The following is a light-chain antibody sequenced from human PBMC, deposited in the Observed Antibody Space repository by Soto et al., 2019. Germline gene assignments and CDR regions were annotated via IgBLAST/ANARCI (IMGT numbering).Light chain of an antibody. CDR3: QHLNNYPPFT. Sequence: AIPLTQSPSSLSASVGDRVSITCRASQDIKTDLAWYQQKQGKAPKLLISGTFTLQSGVPSRFNGSGSGTDFTLTISRLQPEDFATYYCQHLNNYPPFTFRPGTKVDLE. V-gene: IGKV1D-13*01. J-gene: IGKJ3*01. CDR1: QDIKTD. CDR2: GTF.